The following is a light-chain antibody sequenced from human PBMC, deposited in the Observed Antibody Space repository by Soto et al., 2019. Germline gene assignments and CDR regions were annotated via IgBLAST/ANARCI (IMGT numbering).Light chain of an antibody. CDR1: QGIRTD. V-gene: IGKV1-6*01. CDR3: LQDFSYPRT. CDR2: GAS. Sequence: AVQLTQSPSSLSASVEDRVTITCRASQGIRTDLGWYQQSPGKAPKVLIVGASTLQSGVPSRFSGSGSGTDFTLTISSLQPEDSATYYCLQDFSYPRTFGQGTKVEIK. J-gene: IGKJ1*01.